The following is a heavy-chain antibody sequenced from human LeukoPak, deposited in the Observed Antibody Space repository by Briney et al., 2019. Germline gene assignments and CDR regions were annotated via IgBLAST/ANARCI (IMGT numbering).Heavy chain of an antibody. Sequence: GGSLRLSCAASGFTFSSYAMSWVRQAPGKGLEWVSAIGGSGGSTYYADSVKGRFTFSRDNSKNTLYLQMNSLRAEDTAVYYCAKRSGYSGYDYYYWGQGTLVTVSS. J-gene: IGHJ4*02. CDR2: IGGSGGST. D-gene: IGHD5-12*01. CDR1: GFTFSSYA. CDR3: AKRSGYSGYDYYY. V-gene: IGHV3-23*01.